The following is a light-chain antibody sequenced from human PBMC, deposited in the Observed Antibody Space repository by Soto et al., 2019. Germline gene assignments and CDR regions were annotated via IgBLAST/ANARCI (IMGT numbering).Light chain of an antibody. CDR3: QQRHMWPIT. J-gene: IGKJ5*01. CDR1: QSFRGL. V-gene: IGKV3-11*01. Sequence: EVVLTQSPVTLSLSPGERATLSSRASQSFRGLLAWYQQKPGQAPRLLIYDAYNRATGIPHRFSGSGSGTDFTLTISSLEPEDSAVYYCQQRHMWPITFGQGTRLEIK. CDR2: DAY.